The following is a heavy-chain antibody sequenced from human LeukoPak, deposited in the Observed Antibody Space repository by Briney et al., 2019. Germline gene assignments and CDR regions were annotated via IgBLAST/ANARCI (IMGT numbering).Heavy chain of an antibody. J-gene: IGHJ4*02. CDR2: ISGYNDNT. Sequence: ASVKVSCKASGYTFTSFGISWVRQAPGQGLEWMGWISGYNDNTNYVQRLQGRVAMTTDTSTSTAYMELRSLRSDDTAVYYCATGPNRSVWYGDYWGQGTLVTVSS. CDR1: GYTFTSFG. D-gene: IGHD6-13*01. V-gene: IGHV1-18*01. CDR3: ATGPNRSVWYGDY.